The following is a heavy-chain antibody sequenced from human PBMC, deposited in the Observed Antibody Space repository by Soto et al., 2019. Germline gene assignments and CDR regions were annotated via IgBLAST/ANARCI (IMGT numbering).Heavy chain of an antibody. CDR1: GGSFSGYY. V-gene: IGHV4-34*01. D-gene: IGHD3-22*01. J-gene: IGHJ6*02. CDR2: INHSGST. CDR3: AGGRYYDSSGYYYYYYGMDV. Sequence: SETLSLTCAVYGGSFSGYYWSWIRKPPGKGLEWIGEINHSGSTNYNPSLKSRVTISVDTSKNRFSLKLSSVTAADTAVYYCAGGRYYDSSGYYYYYYGMDVWGQGTTVTVSS.